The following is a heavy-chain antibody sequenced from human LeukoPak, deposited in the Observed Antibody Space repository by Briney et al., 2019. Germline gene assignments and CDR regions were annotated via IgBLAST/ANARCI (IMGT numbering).Heavy chain of an antibody. CDR2: IKEDGSDK. Sequence: GGSLRLSCAASGFTFSSYWMSWVRQAPGKGLEWVANIKEDGSDKYYVDSVKGRFTISRDNAKNSLYLQMSSLRAEDTAVYYCASGSGSYRTPYYYMDVWGTGTTVTVSS. CDR3: ASGSGSYRTPYYYMDV. CDR1: GFTFSSYW. J-gene: IGHJ6*03. V-gene: IGHV3-7*03. D-gene: IGHD3-10*01.